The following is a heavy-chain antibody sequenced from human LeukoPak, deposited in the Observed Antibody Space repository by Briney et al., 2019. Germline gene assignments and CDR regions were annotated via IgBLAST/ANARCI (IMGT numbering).Heavy chain of an antibody. V-gene: IGHV4-39*07. Sequence: SETLSLTCTVSGGSISSSSYYWGWIRQPPGKGLEWIGSIYYSGSTYYNPSLKSRVTISVDTSKNQFSLKLSSVTAADTAVYYCARDLAYSGYLYDYWGQGTLVTVSS. J-gene: IGHJ4*02. CDR2: IYYSGST. CDR1: GGSISSSSYY. D-gene: IGHD5-12*01. CDR3: ARDLAYSGYLYDY.